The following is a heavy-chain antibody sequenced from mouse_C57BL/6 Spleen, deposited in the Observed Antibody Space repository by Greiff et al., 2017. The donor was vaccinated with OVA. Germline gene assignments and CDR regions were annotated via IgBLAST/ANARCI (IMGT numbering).Heavy chain of an antibody. CDR2: IHPNSGST. CDR1: GYTFTSYW. V-gene: IGHV1-64*01. CDR3: ARGGPYYSNYFGY. J-gene: IGHJ2*01. D-gene: IGHD2-5*01. Sequence: VQLQQSGAELVKPGASVKLSCKASGYTFTSYWMHWVKQRPGQGLEWIGMIHPNSGSTNYNEKFKSKATLTVDKSSSPAYMQLSSLTSEDSAVDYCARGGPYYSNYFGYWGQGTTLTVSS.